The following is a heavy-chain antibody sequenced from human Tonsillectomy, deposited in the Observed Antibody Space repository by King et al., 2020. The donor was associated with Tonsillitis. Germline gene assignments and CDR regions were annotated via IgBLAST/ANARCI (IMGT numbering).Heavy chain of an antibody. V-gene: IGHV5-51*01. CDR2: IYPVDSDT. CDR3: ARQARLSSRWERFDD. Sequence: QLVQSGEEVKKPGESLKISCQGSGYNFARHWIGWVRQMPGKGLEWMGVIYPVDSDTKNSPSFQGQVSVSVDKSISTAYLQWRSLEATDTAMYYCARQARLSSRWERFDDWGQGTLVTVSS. J-gene: IGHJ4*02. CDR1: GYNFARHW. D-gene: IGHD6-13*01.